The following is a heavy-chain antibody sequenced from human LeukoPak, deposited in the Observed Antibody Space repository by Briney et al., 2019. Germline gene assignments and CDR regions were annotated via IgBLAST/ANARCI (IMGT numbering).Heavy chain of an antibody. CDR3: ARHGEWQQLYYFDY. V-gene: IGHV3-53*01. CDR2: IYSGGST. Sequence: GGYLRLSCAASGFTVSSNYMSWARQAPGKGREWVSVIYSGGSTYYADSVKGRFTISRDNSKNTLYLQMNSLRAEDTAVYYCARHGEWQQLYYFDYWGQGTLVTVSS. CDR1: GFTVSSNY. D-gene: IGHD6-13*01. J-gene: IGHJ4*02.